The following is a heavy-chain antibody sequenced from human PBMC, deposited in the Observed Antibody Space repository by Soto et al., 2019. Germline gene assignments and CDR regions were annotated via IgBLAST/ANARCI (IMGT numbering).Heavy chain of an antibody. CDR1: GFTFSSYA. V-gene: IGHV3-23*01. CDR3: ARRGSGSHYDY. CDR2: FRSSGGST. J-gene: IGHJ4*02. Sequence: EVQLLESGGGLVQPGGSLRLSCAASGFTFSSYAMRWVRQAPGKGLESVSAFRSSGGSTYYADSLKGRFTISRDNSKNTLYLQMISLRAEDTAVYYCARRGSGSHYDYWGQGTLVTVSS. D-gene: IGHD1-26*01.